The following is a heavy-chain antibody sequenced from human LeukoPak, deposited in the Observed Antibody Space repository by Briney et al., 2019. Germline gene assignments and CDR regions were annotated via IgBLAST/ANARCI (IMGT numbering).Heavy chain of an antibody. V-gene: IGHV4-34*01. CDR1: GGSFSGYY. D-gene: IGHD1-7*01. CDR3: ARAGTTGRVFDY. Sequence: PSETLSLTCAVYGGSFSGYYWSWIRQPPGKGLEWIGEINHSGSTNYNPSLKSRVTISVDTSKNQFSLKLSSVTAADTAVYYCARAGTTGRVFDYWGQGTLVTVSS. J-gene: IGHJ4*02. CDR2: INHSGST.